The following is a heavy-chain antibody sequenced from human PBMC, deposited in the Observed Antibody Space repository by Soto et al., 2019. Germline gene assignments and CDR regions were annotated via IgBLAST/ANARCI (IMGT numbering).Heavy chain of an antibody. CDR3: ARAQLWHFFAY. CDR2: INTGNGNT. Sequence: ASVKVSCKASGYTFTSYAMHWVRQAPGQRLEWMGWINTGNGNTKYSQKFQGRVTITRDTSASTAYMELSSLRSEDTAVYYCARAQLWHFFAYWGHGTLVPVSS. J-gene: IGHJ4*01. V-gene: IGHV1-3*04. CDR1: GYTFTSYA. D-gene: IGHD5-18*01.